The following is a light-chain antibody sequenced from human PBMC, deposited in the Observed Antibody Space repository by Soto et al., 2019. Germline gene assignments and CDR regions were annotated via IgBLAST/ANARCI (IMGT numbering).Light chain of an antibody. CDR2: ETS. CDR1: QSFSSSY. J-gene: IGKJ1*01. Sequence: IVLTQYQSTLSLSPEERATLSCRASQSFSSSYLAWYQQKPGQAPRLLIYETSSRATGIPDRFSGSGSQTDFTLTISRLEPEDVVVYYCQQYGTSPRRFGQGTKVDIK. CDR3: QQYGTSPRR. V-gene: IGKV3-20*01.